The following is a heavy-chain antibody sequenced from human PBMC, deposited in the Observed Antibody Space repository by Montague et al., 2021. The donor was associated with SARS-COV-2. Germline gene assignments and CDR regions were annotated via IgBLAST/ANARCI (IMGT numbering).Heavy chain of an antibody. J-gene: IGHJ6*02. CDR3: ARQGKMTTVTTYHYCAMDV. Sequence: SESLSLTCAVSGGSISSNNWWSWVRQPPGKGLEWIGEVYHSGSTKYNPSLKSRVTISIDKSKKQFSLKLSSVTAADTAVYYCARQGKMTTVTTYHYCAMDVWGQGTTVTVSS. CDR2: VYHSGST. D-gene: IGHD4-17*01. CDR1: GGSISSNNW. V-gene: IGHV4-4*02.